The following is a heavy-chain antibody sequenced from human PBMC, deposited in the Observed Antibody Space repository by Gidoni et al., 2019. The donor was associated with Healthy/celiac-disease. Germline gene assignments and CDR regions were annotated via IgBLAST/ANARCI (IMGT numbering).Heavy chain of an antibody. CDR2: ISYDGSNK. D-gene: IGHD1-26*01. J-gene: IGHJ4*02. Sequence: QVQLVESGGGVVQPGRSLRLSCAASVFTVRSYAMHWVRQAPGKGLEWVAVISYDGSNKYYADSVKGRFTISRDNSKNTLYLQMNSLRAEDTAVYYCARDSGSYHSPHPYFDYWGQGTLVTVSS. V-gene: IGHV3-30-3*01. CDR3: ARDSGSYHSPHPYFDY. CDR1: VFTVRSYA.